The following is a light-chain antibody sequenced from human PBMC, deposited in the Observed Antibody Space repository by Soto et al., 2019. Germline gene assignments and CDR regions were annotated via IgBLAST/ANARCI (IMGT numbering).Light chain of an antibody. V-gene: IGKV3-20*01. CDR1: QTVRNNY. CDR3: HQYGSSYP. J-gene: IGKJ2*01. Sequence: VVLTQSPCTLSLSTGERATLSCRASQTVRNNYLAWYQQKPGQAPRLLIYGASIRATGLPDRFSGSGSGTDFTLTISSLEPDDFAVYYCHQYGSSYPLGQGTK. CDR2: GAS.